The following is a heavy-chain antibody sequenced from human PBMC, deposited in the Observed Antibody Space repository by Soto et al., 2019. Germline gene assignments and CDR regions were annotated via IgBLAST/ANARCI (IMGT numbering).Heavy chain of an antibody. Sequence: QHPGKGLEWIGYIYYSGSTYYNPSLKSRVTISVDTSKNQFSLKLSSVTAADTAVYYCARIYSYGYDADYWGQGTLVTVS. CDR3: ARIYSYGYDADY. CDR2: IYYSGST. D-gene: IGHD5-18*01. V-gene: IGHV4-31*02. J-gene: IGHJ4*02.